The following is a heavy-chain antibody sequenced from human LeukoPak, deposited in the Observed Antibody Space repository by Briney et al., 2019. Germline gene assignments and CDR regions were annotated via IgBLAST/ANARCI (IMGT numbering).Heavy chain of an antibody. V-gene: IGHV3-53*01. CDR1: GFTVSSNS. CDR2: IYSGGNT. D-gene: IGHD4-17*01. CDR3: ARRAGEYSHPYDY. J-gene: IGHJ4*02. Sequence: GGSLRLSCTVSGFTVSSNSMSWVRQAPGKGLEWVSFIYSGGNTHYSDSVKGRITISRDNSKNTLYLQMNSLRDEDTAVYYCARRAGEYSHPYDYWGQGTLVTVSS.